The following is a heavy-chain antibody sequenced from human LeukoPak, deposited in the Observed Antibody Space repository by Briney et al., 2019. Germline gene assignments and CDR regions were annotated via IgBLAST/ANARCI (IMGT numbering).Heavy chain of an antibody. D-gene: IGHD2-15*01. CDR1: GFTFSDYY. J-gene: IGHJ3*02. V-gene: IGHV3-11*06. CDR3: AREWQLLTDALDI. CDR2: ISSGSSTT. Sequence: GGSLRLSCAASGFTFSDYYMTWIRQAPGKGLEWVSHISSGSSTTHYADSVKGRFTTSRDNAKNSLYLQMNSLRAEDTAVYYCAREWQLLTDALDIWGQGTMVTVSS.